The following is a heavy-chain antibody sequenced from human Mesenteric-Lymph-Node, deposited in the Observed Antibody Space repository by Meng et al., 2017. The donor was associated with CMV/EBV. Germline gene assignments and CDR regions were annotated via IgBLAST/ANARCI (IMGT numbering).Heavy chain of an antibody. D-gene: IGHD6-19*01. CDR3: ASSIAVAGGDEDYFDY. CDR2: IYYSGST. CDR1: GAISSSSSD. V-gene: IGHV4-39*01. Sequence: GAISSSSSDWGWIRQPPGKGLEWIGSIYYSGSTYYNPSLKSRVTISVDTSKNQFSLKLSSVTAADTAVYYCASSIAVAGGDEDYFDYWGQGTLVTVSS. J-gene: IGHJ4*02.